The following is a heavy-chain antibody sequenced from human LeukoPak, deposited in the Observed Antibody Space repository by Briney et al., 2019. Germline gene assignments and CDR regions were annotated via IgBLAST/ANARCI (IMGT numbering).Heavy chain of an antibody. V-gene: IGHV3-9*01. J-gene: IGHJ4*02. D-gene: IGHD4-17*01. CDR1: GFTFDDYA. CDR3: AKDWAATVRGTDY. CDR2: ISWNSGRI. Sequence: PGGSLRLSRAASGFTFDDYAMHWVRQVPGKGLEWVPGISWNSGRIGYADSVKGRFTISRDNAKNSLYLQMNSLRAEDTALYYCAKDWAATVRGTDYWGQGTLVTVSS.